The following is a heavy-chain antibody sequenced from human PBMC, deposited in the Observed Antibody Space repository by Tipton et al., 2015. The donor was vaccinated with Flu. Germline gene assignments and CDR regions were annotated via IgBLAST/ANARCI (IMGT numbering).Heavy chain of an antibody. CDR1: GVSISSGGYY. V-gene: IGHV4-31*03. CDR3: ARDTTPNDYGDTGFDY. CDR2: IYYSGST. D-gene: IGHD4-17*01. J-gene: IGHJ4*02. Sequence: LRLSCTVSGVSISSGGYYWSWIRQHPGKGLEWIGYIYYSGSTYYNPSLKSRVTISVDTSKNQFSLKLSSVTAADTAVYYCARDTTPNDYGDTGFDYWGQGTLVTVSS.